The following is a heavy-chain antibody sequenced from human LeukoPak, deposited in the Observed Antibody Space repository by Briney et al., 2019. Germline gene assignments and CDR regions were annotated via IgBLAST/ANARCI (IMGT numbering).Heavy chain of an antibody. Sequence: ASVKVSRKASGYTFTSYDINWVRQATGQGLEWMGWMNPNSGNTGYAQKFQGRVTLTRNTSISTAYMELSRLRSEDTAVYYCARDLGISGWYAPPLGYFDYWGQGTLVTVSS. J-gene: IGHJ4*02. V-gene: IGHV1-8*03. CDR1: GYTFTSYD. D-gene: IGHD6-19*01. CDR2: MNPNSGNT. CDR3: ARDLGISGWYAPPLGYFDY.